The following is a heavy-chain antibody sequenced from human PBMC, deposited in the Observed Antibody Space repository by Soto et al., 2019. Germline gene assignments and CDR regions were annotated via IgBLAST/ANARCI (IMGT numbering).Heavy chain of an antibody. Sequence: LTCTVSGGSISSYYWSWIGQPAGKGLEWIGYIYYSGSTNYNPSLKSRVTISVDTSKNQFSLKLSSVTAADTAVYYCARDPYYDSSGYYSWFDPWGQGTLVASSS. CDR2: IYYSGST. V-gene: IGHV4-59*01. J-gene: IGHJ5*01. D-gene: IGHD3-22*01. CDR1: GGSISSYY. CDR3: ARDPYYDSSGYYSWFDP.